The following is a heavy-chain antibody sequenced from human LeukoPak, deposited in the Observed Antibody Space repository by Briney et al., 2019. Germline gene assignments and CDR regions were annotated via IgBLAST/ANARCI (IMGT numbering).Heavy chain of an antibody. CDR1: GFTFSSYA. Sequence: PGGSLRLSCAASGFTFSSYAMHWVRQAPGKGLEWVAVISYDGNNKYYADSVKGRFTISRDNSKNTLYLQMNSLRAEDTAVYYCARIYGGDAFDIWGQGTMVTVSS. V-gene: IGHV3-30-3*01. CDR2: ISYDGNNK. D-gene: IGHD4-23*01. CDR3: ARIYGGDAFDI. J-gene: IGHJ3*02.